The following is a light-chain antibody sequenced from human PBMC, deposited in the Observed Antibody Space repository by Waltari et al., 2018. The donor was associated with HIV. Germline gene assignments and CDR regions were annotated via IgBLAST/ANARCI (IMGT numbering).Light chain of an antibody. CDR2: ENN. Sequence: QSVLTQPPSVSAAPGQKVTISCSGNNSNIGNNYVSWYQHFPGTAPKLLIHENNNRPSQIPDRFSASKSGTSATLGITELQTGDEADYYCGTWDSSLSVGMFGGGTKLTVL. CDR1: NSNIGNNY. V-gene: IGLV1-51*02. CDR3: GTWDSSLSVGM. J-gene: IGLJ3*02.